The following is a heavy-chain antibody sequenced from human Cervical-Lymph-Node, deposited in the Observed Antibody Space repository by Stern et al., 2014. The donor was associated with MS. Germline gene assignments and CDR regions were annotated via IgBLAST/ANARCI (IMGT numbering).Heavy chain of an antibody. D-gene: IGHD3-3*01. CDR2: INAGNGNT. V-gene: IGHV1-3*01. Sequence: QVQLVQSGAEVKKPGASVKVSCKASGYTFTSYAMHWVRQAPGQRLEWMGWINAGNGNTKYSQKFQGRVTITRDTSASTAYMELSSLRSEDTAVYYCARDRSSDLWSGYYTGDAFDVWGLGTMVTVSS. CDR1: GYTFTSYA. J-gene: IGHJ3*01. CDR3: ARDRSSDLWSGYYTGDAFDV.